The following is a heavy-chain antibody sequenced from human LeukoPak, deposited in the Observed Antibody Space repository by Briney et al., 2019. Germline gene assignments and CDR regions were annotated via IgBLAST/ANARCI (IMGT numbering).Heavy chain of an antibody. CDR1: GFSFSSYA. CDR2: MSSSDDGR. J-gene: IGHJ4*02. V-gene: IGHV3-23*01. CDR3: AKSGLNRFDY. D-gene: IGHD3-3*01. Sequence: GGSLRLSCATSGFSFSSYAMSWVRQAPGKGLEWVSAMSSSDDGRYYAASVRGRFTISRDTSRSTLYLQMNSLRAEDAAVYYCAKSGLNRFDYWGQGILVTVSS.